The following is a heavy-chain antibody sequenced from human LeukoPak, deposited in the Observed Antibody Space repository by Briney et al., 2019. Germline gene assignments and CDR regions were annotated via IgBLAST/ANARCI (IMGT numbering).Heavy chain of an antibody. CDR1: GFSFSSYA. Sequence: GGSLRLSCAASGFSFSSYAMNWVRHGPGRGLEWVSEISGTGGSVEYADSVKGRFTISRDDSKNTLYLRMNSLRADDAAVYYCAKASLLLRDILEPSNFVLWGRGTLVTVSS. CDR2: ISGTGGSV. CDR3: AKASLLLRDILEPSNFVL. J-gene: IGHJ4*02. D-gene: IGHD3-10*01. V-gene: IGHV3-23*01.